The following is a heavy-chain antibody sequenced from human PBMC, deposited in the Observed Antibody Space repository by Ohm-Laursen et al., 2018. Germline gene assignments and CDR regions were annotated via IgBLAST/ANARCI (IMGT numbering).Heavy chain of an antibody. CDR3: AKTQGYYDG. V-gene: IGHV3-23*01. CDR2: ISGSGSST. CDR1: AFSLTASN. Sequence: GSLRLSCAASAFSLTASNMNWVRQAPGTGLEWVSLISGSGSSTYYADSVKGRFTISRDNSDNTLSLQMNSLRAEDTALYYCAKTQGYYDGWGQGTLVTVSS. J-gene: IGHJ4*02. D-gene: IGHD3-3*01.